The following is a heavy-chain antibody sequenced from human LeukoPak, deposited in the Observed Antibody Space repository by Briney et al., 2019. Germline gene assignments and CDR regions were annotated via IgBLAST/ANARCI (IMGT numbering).Heavy chain of an antibody. CDR1: GFTFSSDA. CDR2: VTGSDDTT. D-gene: IGHD5-12*01. CDR3: AKGPQLYSGYHPDY. J-gene: IGHJ4*02. V-gene: IGHV3-23*01. Sequence: GGSLRLSCAASGFTFSSDAMTWVRQAPGEGLEWVSTVTGSDDTTYYADSVKGRFTISRDYSKNTVHLQLNNLRAEDTSMYYCAKGPQLYSGYHPDYWGQGTLVTVSS.